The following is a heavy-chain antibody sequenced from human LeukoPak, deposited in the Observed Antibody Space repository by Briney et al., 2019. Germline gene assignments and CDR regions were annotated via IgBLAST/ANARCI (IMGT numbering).Heavy chain of an antibody. Sequence: SETLSLTCTVSGGSISTYYWSWIRQPAGKGLEWIGRIYASGNTNYNPSLKSRVTISLDTSKNQVSLKVTSVAAADTAVYYCVSSSGYDSAVFFPHWGQGTLLTVSS. CDR1: GGSISTYY. CDR3: VSSSGYDSAVFFPH. J-gene: IGHJ1*01. V-gene: IGHV4-4*07. CDR2: IYASGNT. D-gene: IGHD5-12*01.